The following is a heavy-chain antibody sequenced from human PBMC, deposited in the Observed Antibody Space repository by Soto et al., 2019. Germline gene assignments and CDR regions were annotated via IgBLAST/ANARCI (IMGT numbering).Heavy chain of an antibody. CDR2: INHSGST. CDR3: ARGLRYCTNGVCPNWFDP. V-gene: IGHV4-34*01. Sequence: SETLSLTXAVYGGSFSGYYWSWIRQPPGKGLEWIGEINHSGSTNYNPSLKSRVTISVDTSKNQFSLKLSSVTAADTAVYYCARGLRYCTNGVCPNWFDPWGQGTLVTVSS. D-gene: IGHD2-8*01. J-gene: IGHJ5*02. CDR1: GGSFSGYY.